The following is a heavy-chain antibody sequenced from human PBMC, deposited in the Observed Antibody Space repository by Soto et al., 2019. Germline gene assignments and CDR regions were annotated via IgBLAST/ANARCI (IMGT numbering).Heavy chain of an antibody. Sequence: SETLSLTCTVSGGSMTSYNWNWLRQPPGKALEWIGYVYNSGSTNYNPSLKSRVTISVDTSKNQFSLKGNSVTAADTAVYYCARRAVVAVTGSLDNWLDPWGQGISVTVSS. CDR2: VYNSGST. D-gene: IGHD2-21*01. V-gene: IGHV4-59*01. J-gene: IGHJ5*02. CDR1: GGSMTSYN. CDR3: ARRAVVAVTGSLDNWLDP.